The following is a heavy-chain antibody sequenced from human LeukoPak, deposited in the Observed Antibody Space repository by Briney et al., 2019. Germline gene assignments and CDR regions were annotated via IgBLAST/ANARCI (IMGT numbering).Heavy chain of an antibody. CDR3: ASDSSGYYSSMGY. D-gene: IGHD3-22*01. CDR1: GFTFSYYS. V-gene: IGHV3-23*01. Sequence: GGSLRLSCAASGFTFSYYSMNWVRQTPGKGLEWVSAISGSGGSTYYADSVKGRFTISRDNSKNTLYLQMNSLRAEDTAVYYCASDSSGYYSSMGYWGQGTLVTDSS. CDR2: ISGSGGST. J-gene: IGHJ4*02.